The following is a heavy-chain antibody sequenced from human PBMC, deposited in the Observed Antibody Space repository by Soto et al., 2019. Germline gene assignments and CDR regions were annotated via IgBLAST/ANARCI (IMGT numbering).Heavy chain of an antibody. CDR1: GFTVSSNY. J-gene: IGHJ4*02. D-gene: IGHD3-3*01. Sequence: GGSLRLSCAASGFTVSSNYLSWVRQSPGKGLEWVSVIFSADNTHYADSVKGRFTISRDNSKNTVFLQMNSLRAEDTAVYYCAITGAGYYIVWGQGTPVTVSS. CDR2: IFSADNT. CDR3: AITGAGYYIV. V-gene: IGHV3-53*01.